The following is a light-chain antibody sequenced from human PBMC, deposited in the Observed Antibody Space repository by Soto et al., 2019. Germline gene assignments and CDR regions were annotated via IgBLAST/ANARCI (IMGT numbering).Light chain of an antibody. J-gene: IGKJ4*01. Sequence: EIVMTQSPATLSVSPGERATLSCRASQSVSSNLAWYQQKPGQAPRLLIYGASTRATGIPARFSGSGSGTEFTLTISSLLSEDFAVYYCQQYNNWPPNTFGGGTKVEIK. CDR2: GAS. CDR3: QQYNNWPPNT. CDR1: QSVSSN. V-gene: IGKV3-15*01.